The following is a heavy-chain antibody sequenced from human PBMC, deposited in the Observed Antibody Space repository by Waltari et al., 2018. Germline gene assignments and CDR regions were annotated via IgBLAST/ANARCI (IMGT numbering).Heavy chain of an antibody. V-gene: IGHV4-39*01. J-gene: IGHJ5*02. D-gene: IGHD6-19*01. CDR1: GGSISSSSYY. Sequence: QLQLQESGPGLVKPSETLSLTCTVPGGSISSSSYYCVWIRQPPGKGLAWIGSIYYSGGTYYNPCLKRRVTISVDTSKNQFSLKLGSVTAAETAVYYCASQAHMAVAGTIDPWGQGTLVTVSS. CDR2: IYYSGGT. CDR3: ASQAHMAVAGTIDP.